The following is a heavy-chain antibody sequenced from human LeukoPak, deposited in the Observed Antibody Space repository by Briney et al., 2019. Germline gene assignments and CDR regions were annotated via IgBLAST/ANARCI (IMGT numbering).Heavy chain of an antibody. Sequence: PGGSLRLSCAASGFTFDDYGMSWVRQAPGKGLEWVSGINWNGGSTGYADSVKGRFTISRDNAKNSLYLQMNSLRGEDTAVYYCARDATADCRGCSCYSDYYYMDVWGKETTVTVSS. J-gene: IGHJ6*03. V-gene: IGHV3-20*04. D-gene: IGHD2-15*01. CDR3: ARDATADCRGCSCYSDYYYMDV. CDR1: GFTFDDYG. CDR2: INWNGGST.